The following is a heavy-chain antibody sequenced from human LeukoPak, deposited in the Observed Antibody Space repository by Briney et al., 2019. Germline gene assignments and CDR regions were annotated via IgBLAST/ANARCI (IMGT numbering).Heavy chain of an antibody. V-gene: IGHV1-2*06. CDR3: ATDSSGYSHFDY. CDR2: INPNSGGT. Sequence: ASVKVSCKASGYTFTGYYMHWVRQAPGQGLEWMGRINPNSGGTNYAQKFQGRVTMTEDTSTDTAYMELSSLRSEDTAVYYCATDSSGYSHFDYWGQGTLVTVSS. D-gene: IGHD3-22*01. CDR1: GYTFTGYY. J-gene: IGHJ4*02.